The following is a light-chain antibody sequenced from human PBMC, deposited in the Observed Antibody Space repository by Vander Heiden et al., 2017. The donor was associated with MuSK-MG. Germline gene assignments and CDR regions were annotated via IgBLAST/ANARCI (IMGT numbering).Light chain of an antibody. J-gene: IGLJ1*01. V-gene: IGLV2-14*04. CDR2: DVS. CDR1: SSDVGGYNY. CDR3: SSYTSSSTPAV. Sequence: SSDVGGYNYVSWYQQHPGKAPKLMIYDVSNRPSGVANRFSGSKSGNTASLTISGLQAEDEADYYCSSYTSSSTPAVFGTGTKVTVL.